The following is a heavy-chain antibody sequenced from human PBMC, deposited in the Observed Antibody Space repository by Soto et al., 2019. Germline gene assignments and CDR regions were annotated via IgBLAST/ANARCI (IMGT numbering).Heavy chain of an antibody. CDR3: AREGARGGMDV. D-gene: IGHD3-16*01. CDR2: IYYSGST. J-gene: IGHJ6*02. CDR1: NGSFSGYY. Sequence: SETLSLTCAVYNGSFSGYYWSWIRQPPGKGLEWIGEIYYSGSTYSNPSLKSRVTISVDTSKNQFSLKLSSVTAADTAVYYCAREGARGGMDVWGQGTTVTVSS. V-gene: IGHV4-34*09.